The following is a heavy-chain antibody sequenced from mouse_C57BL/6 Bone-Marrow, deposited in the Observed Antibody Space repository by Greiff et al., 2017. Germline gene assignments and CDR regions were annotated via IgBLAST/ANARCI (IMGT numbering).Heavy chain of an antibody. D-gene: IGHD4-1*01. V-gene: IGHV10-1*01. CDR3: VNWDVGY. CDR1: GFSFNTYA. Sequence: EVQVVESGGGLVQPKGSLKLSCAASGFSFNTYAMNWVRQAPGKGLEWVARIRSKSNNYATYYVDSVKDRFTISRDDSESMHYLQMNNLKTEDTAMYYCVNWDVGYWGQGTTLTVSS. CDR2: IRSKSNNYAT. J-gene: IGHJ2*01.